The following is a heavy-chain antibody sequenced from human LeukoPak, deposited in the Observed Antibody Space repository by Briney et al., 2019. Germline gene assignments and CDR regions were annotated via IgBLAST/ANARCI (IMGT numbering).Heavy chain of an antibody. V-gene: IGHV3-23*01. CDR1: GFTFSSYT. CDR2: ITTSDGNT. J-gene: IGHJ4*02. D-gene: IGHD4-17*01. Sequence: GGSLRLSCAASGFTFSSYTMSWVRQAPGKGLEWVSTITTSDGNTYYADSVKGRFTVSRDNSKNTLTLQMNSLRVEDTAVYYCARYYGGYGTFDSWGQGTLVTVSS. CDR3: ARYYGGYGTFDS.